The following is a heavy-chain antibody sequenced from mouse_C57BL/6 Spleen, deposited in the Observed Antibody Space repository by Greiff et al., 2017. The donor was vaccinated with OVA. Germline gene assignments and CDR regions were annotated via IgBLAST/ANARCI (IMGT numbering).Heavy chain of an antibody. CDR3: ARFSLSLYYDFYWYFDV. V-gene: IGHV3-8*01. J-gene: IGHJ1*03. CDR2: ISYSGST. D-gene: IGHD2-4*01. Sequence: DVKLQESGPGLAKPSQTLSLTCSVTGYSITSDYWNWIRKFPGNKLEYMGYISYSGSTYYNPSLKSRISITRDTSKNQYYLQLNSVTTEDTATYYCARFSLSLYYDFYWYFDVWGTGTTVTVSS. CDR1: GYSITSDY.